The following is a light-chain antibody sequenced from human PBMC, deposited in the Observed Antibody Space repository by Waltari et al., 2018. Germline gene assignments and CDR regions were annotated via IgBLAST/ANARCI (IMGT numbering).Light chain of an antibody. CDR3: QKYERLPAT. Sequence: EVVLTQSPGTLSLSPGERATLSCRASQSVGRSLVWYQQKPGQAPKLLIYDTFRRAAGIPDRVSGSGSETDFSLTISRLEPEDSAVYYCQKYERLPATFGQGTKVEIQ. J-gene: IGKJ1*01. CDR2: DTF. V-gene: IGKV3-20*01. CDR1: QSVGRS.